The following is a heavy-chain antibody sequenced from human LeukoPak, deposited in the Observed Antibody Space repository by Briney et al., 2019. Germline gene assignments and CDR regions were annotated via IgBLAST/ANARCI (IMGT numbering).Heavy chain of an antibody. Sequence: SVKVSCKASGGTFSSYAISWVRQAPGQGLEWMGGIIPIFGTANYAQKFQGRVTITADESTSTAYMELSSLRSEDTAVYYCAAIPSYYDSSGSDAFDIWGQGTMVTVSS. CDR1: GGTFSSYA. V-gene: IGHV1-69*01. J-gene: IGHJ3*02. D-gene: IGHD3-22*01. CDR3: AAIPSYYDSSGSDAFDI. CDR2: IIPIFGTA.